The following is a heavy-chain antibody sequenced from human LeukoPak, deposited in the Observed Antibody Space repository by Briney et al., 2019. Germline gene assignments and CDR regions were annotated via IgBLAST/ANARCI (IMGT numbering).Heavy chain of an antibody. CDR3: ARDECSSSSYYCGMDV. D-gene: IGHD2-2*01. CDR1: GFTFSSYA. Sequence: GGSLRLSCAASGFTFSSYAMSWVRQAPGKGLEWVSVIYSGGSTYYADSVKGRFTISRDNSKNTLYLQMNSLRAEDTAVYYCARDECSSSSYYCGMDVWGQGTTVTVSS. V-gene: IGHV3-66*01. CDR2: IYSGGST. J-gene: IGHJ6*02.